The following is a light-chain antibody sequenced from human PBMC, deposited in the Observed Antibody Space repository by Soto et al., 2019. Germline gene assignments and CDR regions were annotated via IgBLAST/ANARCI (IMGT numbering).Light chain of an antibody. J-gene: IGKJ1*01. CDR1: QSVSGSD. V-gene: IGKV3-20*01. CDR2: IAS. CDR3: QRHGRAPFP. Sequence: EIVLTQSPDTLSLSPGERATLSCRASQSVSGSDFAWYQHKPGKGPRLLICIASRRATGLPDRFSGSGTGTEFTLTIRRLEPDELALYYCQRHGRAPFPFGQGTKLEIQ.